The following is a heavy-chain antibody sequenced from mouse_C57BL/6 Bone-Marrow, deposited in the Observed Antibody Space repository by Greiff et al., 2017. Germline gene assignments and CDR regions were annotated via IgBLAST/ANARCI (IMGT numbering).Heavy chain of an antibody. D-gene: IGHD1-1*01. Sequence: VQLQQSGTVLARPGASVKMSCKTSGYTFTSYWMHWVKQRPGQGLEWIGAIYPGNSDTSYNQKFKGKAKLTAVTSASTAYMELSSLTNEDSAVYYCTRRKPLYYYGSSPFAYWGQGTLVTVSA. CDR1: GYTFTSYW. V-gene: IGHV1-5*01. CDR2: IYPGNSDT. J-gene: IGHJ3*01. CDR3: TRRKPLYYYGSSPFAY.